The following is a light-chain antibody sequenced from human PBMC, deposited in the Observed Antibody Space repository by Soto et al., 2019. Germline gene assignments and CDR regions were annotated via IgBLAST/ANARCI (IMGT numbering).Light chain of an antibody. J-gene: IGKJ4*01. CDR3: QQYYSTPSPP. Sequence: IVMTQSPDSLAVSLGERATINCKSSQSVLFSSNNKDYLAWYQQKPGQPPKLLISWASTRESGVPDRFSGSGSGTDFTLTISSLQAEDVAVYYCQQYYSTPSPPFGGGTKVEIK. CDR1: QSVLFSSNNKDY. V-gene: IGKV4-1*01. CDR2: WAS.